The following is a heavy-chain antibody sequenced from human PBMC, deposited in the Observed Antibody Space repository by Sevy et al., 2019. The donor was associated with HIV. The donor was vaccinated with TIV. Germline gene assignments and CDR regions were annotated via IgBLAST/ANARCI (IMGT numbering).Heavy chain of an antibody. V-gene: IGHV4-34*01. CDR2: INHTGSL. CDR3: ARGRQAYVVVVPSTVPFDY. J-gene: IGHJ4*02. Sequence: SETLSLTCAVYGGSFSGYYWSWIRQPPGKGLEWIGEINHTGSLKYNPSLKSRVTISVDASKSQLSLHLRSVTAADTAVYYCARGRQAYVVVVPSTVPFDYWGRGTLVTVSS. D-gene: IGHD2-2*01. CDR1: GGSFSGYY.